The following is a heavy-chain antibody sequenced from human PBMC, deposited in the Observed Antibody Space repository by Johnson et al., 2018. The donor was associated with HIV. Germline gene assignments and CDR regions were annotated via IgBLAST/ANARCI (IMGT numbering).Heavy chain of an antibody. J-gene: IGHJ3*02. CDR2: ISYDGSNK. D-gene: IGHD1-7*01. V-gene: IGHV3-30*14. Sequence: QVQLVESGGGVVQPGRSLRLSCAASGFTFSSYAMHWVRQAPGKGLEWVAVISYDGSNKYYADSVKGRFTTSRDNSKNTLYLQMNSLRAEDTAVYYCARENYVLGAFDIWGQGTMVTVSS. CDR3: ARENYVLGAFDI. CDR1: GFTFSSYA.